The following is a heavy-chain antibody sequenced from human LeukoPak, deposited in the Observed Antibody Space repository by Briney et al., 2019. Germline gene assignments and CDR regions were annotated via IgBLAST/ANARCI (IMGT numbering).Heavy chain of an antibody. Sequence: PGGSLRLSCEGSGFTFSKTNMNWVRQAPGKGLEWVSGISGSGGATYYADSVKGRFTISRDDPHNTLYLQMNSLRAEDTAVYFCARGGVDYYGSGTYYLMYYFDYWGQGALVTVSS. CDR2: ISGSGGAT. CDR1: GFTFSKTN. J-gene: IGHJ4*02. CDR3: ARGGVDYYGSGTYYLMYYFDY. V-gene: IGHV3-23*01. D-gene: IGHD3-10*01.